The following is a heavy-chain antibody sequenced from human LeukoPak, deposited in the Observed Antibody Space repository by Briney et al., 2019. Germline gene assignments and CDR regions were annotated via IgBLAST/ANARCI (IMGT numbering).Heavy chain of an antibody. CDR2: ICSSGST. J-gene: IGHJ3*02. CDR1: GGSISNRNYH. Sequence: SETLSLTCTVSGGSISNRNYHWGWIRQPPGKGLEWIGSICSSGSTYYNPSLKSRVTISVDTSKNQFSLKLSSVTAADTAVYYCARDRLEWEWRTFQKADGAFDIWGQGTMVTVSS. D-gene: IGHD1-26*01. V-gene: IGHV4-39*07. CDR3: ARDRLEWEWRTFQKADGAFDI.